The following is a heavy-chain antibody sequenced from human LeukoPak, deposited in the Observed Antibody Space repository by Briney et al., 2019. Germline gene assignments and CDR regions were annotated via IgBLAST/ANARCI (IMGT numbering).Heavy chain of an antibody. D-gene: IGHD3-22*01. J-gene: IGHJ5*02. CDR2: ISAYNGNT. V-gene: IGHV1-18*01. CDR3: ARDPSYDSSGYPNWFDP. Sequence: ASVKVSCKASGYTFTSYGITWVRLAPGQGLEWMGWISAYNGNTNYAQMFQGRVIMTTDTSTNTAYMELRSLRADDTAMYYCARDPSYDSSGYPNWFDPWGQGTLVTVSS. CDR1: GYTFTSYG.